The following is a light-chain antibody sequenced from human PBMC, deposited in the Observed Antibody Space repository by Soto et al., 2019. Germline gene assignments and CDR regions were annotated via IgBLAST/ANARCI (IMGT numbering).Light chain of an antibody. CDR2: DAS. J-gene: IGKJ3*01. CDR3: QQYGNLLFT. CDR1: QDISNY. Sequence: DIQMTQSPSSLSASVGDRGTITCQASQDISNYLNWYPQKPGKAPKLLIYDASNWATGAPSRFSGSGSGTDFTFTISSLQPEDIATYYCQQYGNLLFTFGPGTKVDIK. V-gene: IGKV1-33*01.